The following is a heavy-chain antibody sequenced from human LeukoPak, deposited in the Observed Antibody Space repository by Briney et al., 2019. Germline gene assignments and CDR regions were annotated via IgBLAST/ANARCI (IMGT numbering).Heavy chain of an antibody. CDR2: ISYDGSYK. J-gene: IGHJ5*02. CDR3: AKAHGSGSYHDPNWFAP. Sequence: PGRSLRLSCAASGFTFSSYGMHWVRQAPGKGLDWVTVISYDGSYKYYAESVKGRFTISRDNSKNTLYLQMNSLRAEDTAVYYCAKAHGSGSYHDPNWFAPGGQGTLVTVSS. V-gene: IGHV3-30*18. D-gene: IGHD3-10*01. CDR1: GFTFSSYG.